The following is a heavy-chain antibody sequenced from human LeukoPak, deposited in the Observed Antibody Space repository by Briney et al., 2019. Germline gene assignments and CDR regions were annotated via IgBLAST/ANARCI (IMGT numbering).Heavy chain of an antibody. CDR1: GFTFRSYG. CDR2: ISYDTNIK. Sequence: GRSLRLSCAASGFTFRSYGMHWVRQAPGKGLEWVAVISYDTNIKSYADSVKGRFTISRDNSKNTLYLQMNSLRAEDTAVYYCAKSRDWYFDLWGRGTLVTVSS. CDR3: AKSRDWYFDL. V-gene: IGHV3-30*18. J-gene: IGHJ2*01.